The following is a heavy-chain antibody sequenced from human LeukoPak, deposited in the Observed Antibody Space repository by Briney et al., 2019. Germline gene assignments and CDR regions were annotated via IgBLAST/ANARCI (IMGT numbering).Heavy chain of an antibody. Sequence: GGSLRLSCAASGFTVSSNYMSWVRQAPGKGLEWVSVIYSGGSTYYADSVKGRFAISRDNSKNTLYLQLNRLRPEDTAVYYCAKDRYSSSALFAITPFDYWGQGTLITVSS. CDR3: AKDRYSSSALFAITPFDY. D-gene: IGHD6-13*01. CDR2: IYSGGST. CDR1: GFTVSSNY. J-gene: IGHJ4*02. V-gene: IGHV3-53*05.